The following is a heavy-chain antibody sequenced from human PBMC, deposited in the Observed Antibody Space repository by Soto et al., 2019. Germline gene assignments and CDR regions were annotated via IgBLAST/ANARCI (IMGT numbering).Heavy chain of an antibody. V-gene: IGHV3-33*01. CDR1: GFTFRSYG. CDR3: ARDRLVPYGYGMDV. D-gene: IGHD2-2*01. CDR2: IWFDGSKK. J-gene: IGHJ6*02. Sequence: QMQLVESGGGVVQPGRSLRLSCAASGFTFRSYGIHWVRQAPGKGLEWVAIIWFDGSKKYYVDYVKGPFAVSRDNSKNTLYLQMNSLRVEDTAVYYCARDRLVPYGYGMDVWGQGTTVTVSS.